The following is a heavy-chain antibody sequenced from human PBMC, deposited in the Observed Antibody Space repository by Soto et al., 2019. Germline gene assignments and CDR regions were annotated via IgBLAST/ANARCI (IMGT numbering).Heavy chain of an antibody. D-gene: IGHD5-18*01. CDR1: GYSFTSYW. CDR2: IYPGDSDT. CDR3: ARHSVAGYSYGPNYYYYGMDV. J-gene: IGHJ6*02. V-gene: IGHV5-51*01. Sequence: GESLKISCKGSGYSFTSYWIGWVRQMPGKGLEWMGIIYPGDSDTRYSPSFQGQVTISADKSISTAYLQWSSLKASDTAMYYCARHSVAGYSYGPNYYYYGMDVWGQGTTVTVSS.